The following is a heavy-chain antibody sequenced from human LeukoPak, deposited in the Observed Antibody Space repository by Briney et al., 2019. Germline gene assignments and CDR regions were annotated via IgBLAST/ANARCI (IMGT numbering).Heavy chain of an antibody. CDR1: GGSFSGYY. J-gene: IGHJ4*02. D-gene: IGHD2-2*01. V-gene: IGHV4-34*01. CDR3: ARGSYCSSTSCHEPDYFDY. Sequence: PSETLSLTCAVYGGSFSGYYWSWIRQPPGKGLEWIGEINHSGSTNYNPSLKSRVTISVDTSKDQFSLKLSSVTAADTAVYYCARGSYCSSTSCHEPDYFDYWGQGTLVTVSS. CDR2: INHSGST.